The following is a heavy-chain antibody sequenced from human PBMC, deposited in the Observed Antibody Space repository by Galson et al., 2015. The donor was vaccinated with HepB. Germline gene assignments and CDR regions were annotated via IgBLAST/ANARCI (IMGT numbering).Heavy chain of an antibody. Sequence: SLRLSCAASGFTFSRHAFHWVRQAPGKGLQWLSLISSDINTKNYADSVKGRFSVSRDNSRDTVYLQMNGLRPEDTAVYFCASDLDGSGSFYNMPAYWGQGIMVTVSS. CDR3: ASDLDGSGSFYNMPAY. CDR2: ISSDINTK. CDR1: GFTFSRHA. J-gene: IGHJ4*02. V-gene: IGHV3-30*04. D-gene: IGHD3-10*01.